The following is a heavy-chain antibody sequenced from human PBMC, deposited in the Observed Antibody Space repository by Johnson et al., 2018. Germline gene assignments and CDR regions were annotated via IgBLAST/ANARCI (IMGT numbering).Heavy chain of an antibody. J-gene: IGHJ1*01. V-gene: IGHV3-30*18. D-gene: IGHD2-2*02. CDR3: AKGPSYQLLYAEYFQH. CDR2: ISYDGSNK. Sequence: QVQLVQSGGGVVQPGRSLRLSCAASGFTFSSYGMHWVRQAPGKGLEWVAVISYDGSNKYYADSVKGRFTISRDNSKTTPYLKMNSLRAEDTAVYYCAKGPSYQLLYAEYFQHWGQGTLVTVSS. CDR1: GFTFSSYG.